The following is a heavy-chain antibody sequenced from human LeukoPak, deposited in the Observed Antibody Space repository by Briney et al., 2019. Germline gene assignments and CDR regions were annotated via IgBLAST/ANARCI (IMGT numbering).Heavy chain of an antibody. CDR1: GYTFTSYD. CDR2: MNPNSGNT. J-gene: IGHJ4*02. CDR3: ARVPTYPMIAATGTGGGDY. V-gene: IGHV1-8*01. D-gene: IGHD6-13*01. Sequence: ASVKVSYKASGYTFTSYDINWVRQATGQGLEWMGWMNPNSGNTGFAQKFQGRVTMTRNTSISTAYMELSSLRSEDTAVYYCARVPTYPMIAATGTGGGDYWGQGTLVTVSS.